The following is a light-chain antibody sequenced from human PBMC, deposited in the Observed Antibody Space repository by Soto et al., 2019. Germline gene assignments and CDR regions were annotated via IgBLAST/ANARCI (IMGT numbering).Light chain of an antibody. CDR3: QQYGSSGT. CDR2: DIS. CDR1: QTVSRN. V-gene: IGKV3-20*01. Sequence: EIVLTQSPGTLSLSPGERVTLSCRASQTVSRNLAWYQQRPGQAPRLLIYDISNRATGVPARFSGSGSETDFTLTISRLEPEDFAVYYCQQYGSSGTFGQGTKVDI. J-gene: IGKJ1*01.